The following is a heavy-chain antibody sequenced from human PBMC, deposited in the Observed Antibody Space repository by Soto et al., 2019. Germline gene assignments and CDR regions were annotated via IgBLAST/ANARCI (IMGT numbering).Heavy chain of an antibody. Sequence: GASVKVSCKASGGTFSSYRINWVRQAPGQGLEWVGGIVPIYRTADYAQKFQGRVTITADESARTSYMELRSLKSRDTAVYYCVRDSGAKLSSSWGQGTRVTVSS. D-gene: IGHD6-13*01. J-gene: IGHJ4*02. CDR1: GGTFSSYR. CDR3: VRDSGAKLSSS. V-gene: IGHV1-69*13. CDR2: IVPIYRTA.